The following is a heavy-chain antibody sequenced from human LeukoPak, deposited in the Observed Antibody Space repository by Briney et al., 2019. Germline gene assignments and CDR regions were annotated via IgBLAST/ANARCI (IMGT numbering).Heavy chain of an antibody. Sequence: GASVKVSCKASGGTFSSYAISWVRQAPGQGLEWMGGIIPIFGTANYAQKFQGRVTITTDESTSTAYMELSSLRSADTAVYYCARSVTWIQAPLDYWGQGTLVTVSS. CDR3: ARSVTWIQAPLDY. D-gene: IGHD5-18*01. V-gene: IGHV1-69*05. J-gene: IGHJ4*02. CDR1: GGTFSSYA. CDR2: IIPIFGTA.